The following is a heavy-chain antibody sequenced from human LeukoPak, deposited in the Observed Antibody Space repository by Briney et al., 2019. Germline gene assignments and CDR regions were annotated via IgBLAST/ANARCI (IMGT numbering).Heavy chain of an antibody. CDR3: ARGLRWPDF. CDR2: IKPDGSAK. J-gene: IGHJ4*02. Sequence: GGSLRLFCGTSGLTFNIYWMNWVRQAPGKGLEWVANIKPDGSAKSYVDFVRGRLTISRDNAKESLFLQMNSLRADDTAVYYCARGLRWPDFWGQGTLVTVSS. CDR1: GLTFNIYW. V-gene: IGHV3-7*03. D-gene: IGHD4-23*01.